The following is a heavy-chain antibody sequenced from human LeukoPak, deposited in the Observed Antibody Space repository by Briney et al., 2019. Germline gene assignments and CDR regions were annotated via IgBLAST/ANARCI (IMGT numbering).Heavy chain of an antibody. CDR3: ARDIAAAGTGNFDY. CDR1: GFTFSSYA. V-gene: IGHV3-21*04. Sequence: GGSLRLSCAASGFTFSSYAMNWVRQAPGKGLEWVSSISSSSSYIYYADSVKGRFTISRDNAKNSLYLQMNSLRAEDTAVYYCARDIAAAGTGNFDYWGQGTLVTVSS. D-gene: IGHD6-13*01. CDR2: ISSSSSYI. J-gene: IGHJ4*02.